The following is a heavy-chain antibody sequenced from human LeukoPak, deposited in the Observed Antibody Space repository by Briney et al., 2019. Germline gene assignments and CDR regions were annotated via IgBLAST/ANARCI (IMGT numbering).Heavy chain of an antibody. J-gene: IGHJ3*02. V-gene: IGHV3-23*01. CDR2: ISGSGGST. Sequence: PGGSLRLSCAASGFTFSSYAMSWVRQAPGKGLEWVSAISGSGGSTYYADSVKGRFTISRDNSKNTLYLQMNSLRAEDTAVYYCAKGYYDILTGHASDAFDIWGQGTMVTVSS. CDR3: AKGYYDILTGHASDAFDI. CDR1: GFTFSSYA. D-gene: IGHD3-9*01.